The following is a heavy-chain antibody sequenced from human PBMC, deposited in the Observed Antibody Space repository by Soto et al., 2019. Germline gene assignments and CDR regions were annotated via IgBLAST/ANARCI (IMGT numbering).Heavy chain of an antibody. CDR2: INAGNGNT. Sequence: ASVKVSCKASGYTFTSYAMHWVRQAPGQRLEWMGWINAGNGNTKYSQKFQGRVTITRDTSASTAYMELSSLRSEDTAVYYCARDRSSGWYDYYYMDVWGKGTTVTVSS. V-gene: IGHV1-3*01. J-gene: IGHJ6*03. CDR1: GYTFTSYA. CDR3: ARDRSSGWYDYYYMDV. D-gene: IGHD6-19*01.